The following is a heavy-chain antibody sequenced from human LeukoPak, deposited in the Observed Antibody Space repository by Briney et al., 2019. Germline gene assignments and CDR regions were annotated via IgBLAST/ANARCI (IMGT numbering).Heavy chain of an antibody. Sequence: GGSLRLSCAASGFTFSSYGMHRVRQAPGKGLEWVAVISYDGSNKYYADSVKGRFTISRDNSKNTLYLQMNSLRAEDTAVYYCAKGALDYAIDPWGQGTLVTVSS. D-gene: IGHD4-17*01. V-gene: IGHV3-30*18. CDR1: GFTFSSYG. CDR2: ISYDGSNK. J-gene: IGHJ5*02. CDR3: AKGALDYAIDP.